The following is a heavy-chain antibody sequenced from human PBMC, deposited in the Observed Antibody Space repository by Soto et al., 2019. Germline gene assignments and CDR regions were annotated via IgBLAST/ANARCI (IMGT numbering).Heavy chain of an antibody. CDR2: ISYDGSNR. CDR3: ARDMVPHIVAFYYYGMDV. CDR1: GFTFSSYA. D-gene: IGHD5-12*01. V-gene: IGHV3-30-3*01. J-gene: IGHJ6*02. Sequence: PGGSLRLSCAASGFTFSSYAMHWVRQAPGKGLEWVAVISYDGSNRYYADSVKGRFTISRDNSKNTLYLQMNSLRAEDTAVYYCARDMVPHIVAFYYYGMDVWGQGTTVTVSS.